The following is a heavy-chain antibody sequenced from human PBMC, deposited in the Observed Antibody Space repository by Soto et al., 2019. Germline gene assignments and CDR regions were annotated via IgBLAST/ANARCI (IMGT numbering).Heavy chain of an antibody. D-gene: IGHD3-9*01. CDR2: ITPIFDTT. V-gene: IGHV1-69*06. CDR3: ARYPNSLNNWFDP. J-gene: IGHJ5*02. CDR1: GGTFSNYA. Sequence: QIHLVQSGAEVKKPGSSVKISCKASGGTFSNYAISWVRQAPGQGLEWMVGITPIFDTTNYAQKFQGRLTITADTSTSTDYMELSGLRSDDTAIYFCARYPNSLNNWFDPWGQGTLVTVSS.